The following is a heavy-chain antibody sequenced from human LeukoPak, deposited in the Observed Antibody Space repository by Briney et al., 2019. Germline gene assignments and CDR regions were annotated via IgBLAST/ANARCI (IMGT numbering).Heavy chain of an antibody. CDR1: GGSVSSGSNY. V-gene: IGHV4-61*02. D-gene: IGHD6-13*01. CDR2: IHTSGTT. Sequence: PSQTQSLTYTVSGGSVSSGSNYWSWIRQPAGKGLEWIGRIHTSGTTNYNPSLKSRVTISMDTSNNQFSLKLRSVTAADTAVYFCAREGRIAAVAYFDYWGQGALVTVSS. J-gene: IGHJ4*02. CDR3: AREGRIAAVAYFDY.